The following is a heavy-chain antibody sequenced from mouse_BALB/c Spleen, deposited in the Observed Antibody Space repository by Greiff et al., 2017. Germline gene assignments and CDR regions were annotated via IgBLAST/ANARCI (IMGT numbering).Heavy chain of an antibody. D-gene: IGHD2-1*01. CDR3: ARGRYGNSLDY. CDR2: ISSGSSTI. V-gene: IGHV5-17*02. Sequence: DVMLVESGGGLVQPGGSRKLSCAASGFTFSSFGMHWVRQAPEKGLEWVAYISSGSSTIYYADTVKGRFTISRDNPKNTLFLQMTSLRSEDTAMYYCARGRYGNSLDYWGQGTTLTVSS. J-gene: IGHJ2*01. CDR1: GFTFSSFG.